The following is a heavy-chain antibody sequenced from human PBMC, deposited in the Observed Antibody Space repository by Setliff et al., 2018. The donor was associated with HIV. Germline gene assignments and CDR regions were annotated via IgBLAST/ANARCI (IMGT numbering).Heavy chain of an antibody. CDR3: ARRLPIAWADYGPAGYFDP. D-gene: IGHD4-17*01. CDR1: GRSFSGYY. V-gene: IGHV4-34*01. CDR2: IYYSGST. J-gene: IGHJ5*02. Sequence: SETLSLTCAVYGRSFSGYYWSWIRQPPGKGLEWIGNIYYSGSTYFNPSLRNRVSISVDTSRNQFSLKLRSVTAADTALYYCARRLPIAWADYGPAGYFDPWGQGTLVTV.